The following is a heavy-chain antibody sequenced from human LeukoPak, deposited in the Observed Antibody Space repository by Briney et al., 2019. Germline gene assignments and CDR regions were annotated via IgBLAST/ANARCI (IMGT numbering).Heavy chain of an antibody. Sequence: ASVKVSCKXSGYTFTDYYMHWVQQAPGKGLEWMGLVDPEDGETIYAEKFQGRVTITADTSTDTAYMELSSLRSEDTAVYYCATSSDGSGLDYWGQGTLVTVSS. D-gene: IGHD6-19*01. CDR3: ATSSDGSGLDY. CDR1: GYTFTDYY. J-gene: IGHJ4*02. V-gene: IGHV1-69-2*01. CDR2: VDPEDGET.